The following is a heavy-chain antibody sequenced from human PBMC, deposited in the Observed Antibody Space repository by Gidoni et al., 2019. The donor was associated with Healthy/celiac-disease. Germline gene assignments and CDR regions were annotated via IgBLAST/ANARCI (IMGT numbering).Heavy chain of an antibody. CDR2: IYYSGST. CDR3: ARVGSSGYFDY. CDR1: GGSISSYY. Sequence: QVQLQESVPGLVKPSETLSLTCTVPGGSISSYYWSWIRQPPGKGLEWIGYIYYSGSTNYNPSLKSRVTISVDTSKNQFSLKLSSVTAADTAVYYCARVGSSGYFDYWGQGTLVTVSS. V-gene: IGHV4-59*01. D-gene: IGHD3-22*01. J-gene: IGHJ4*02.